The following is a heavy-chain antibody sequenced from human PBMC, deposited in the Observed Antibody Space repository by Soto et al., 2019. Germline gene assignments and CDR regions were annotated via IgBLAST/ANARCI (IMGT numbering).Heavy chain of an antibody. D-gene: IGHD3-22*01. CDR2: IIPIFGTA. V-gene: IGHV1-69*01. CDR1: GGTFSSYA. J-gene: IGHJ5*02. Sequence: QVQLVQSGAEVKKPGSSVKVSCKASGGTFSSYAISWVRQAPGQGLEWMGGIIPIFGTANYAQKFQGRVTITEDESTSTAYMELSSLRSEDTAVYYCARDRTPYYDSSGYAKGVFENWFDPWGQGTLVTVSS. CDR3: ARDRTPYYDSSGYAKGVFENWFDP.